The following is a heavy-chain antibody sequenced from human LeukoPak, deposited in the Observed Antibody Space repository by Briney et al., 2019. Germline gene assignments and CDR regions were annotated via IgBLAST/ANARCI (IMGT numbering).Heavy chain of an antibody. CDR3: AKPISGGLAVTADWFDP. J-gene: IGHJ5*01. Sequence: GGSLRLSCAASGFAFSFYAMSWLRQPPGKGLEWVSTINANSGTTSYAASVRGRFTISRDNSRNTLYLQVNTLRAEDTAVYYCAKPISGGLAVTADWFDPWGQGTLVVVSS. D-gene: IGHD6-19*01. V-gene: IGHV3-23*01. CDR2: INANSGTT. CDR1: GFAFSFYA.